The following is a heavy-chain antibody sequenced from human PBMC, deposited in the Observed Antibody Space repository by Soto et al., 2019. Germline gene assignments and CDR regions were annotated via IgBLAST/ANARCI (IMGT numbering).Heavy chain of an antibody. CDR2: IYYSGST. J-gene: IGHJ5*02. CDR3: ARGLAAAIGWFGP. D-gene: IGHD2-2*01. V-gene: IGHV4-39*01. CDR1: GGSISSSSYY. Sequence: SETLSLTCTVSGGSISSSSYYWGWIRQPPGKGLEWIGSIYYSGSTYYIPSLKSRVTISVDTSKNQFSLKLSSVTAADTAVYYCARGLAAAIGWFGPWGQGTLVTVSS.